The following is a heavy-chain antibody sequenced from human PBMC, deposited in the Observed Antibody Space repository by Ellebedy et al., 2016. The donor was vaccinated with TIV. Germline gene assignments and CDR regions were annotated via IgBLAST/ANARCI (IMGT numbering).Heavy chain of an antibody. CDR2: ISGSGDNT. Sequence: PGGSLRLSCAASGFTFSSYAMTWVRQAPGKGLEWVSSISGSGDNTYYEDSVKGRFTISRDNSKTTLFLQMNILRAEDTALYYCARDCGRTNWYGKFDYWGQGTPVTVSS. CDR1: GFTFSSYA. D-gene: IGHD1-20*01. J-gene: IGHJ4*02. V-gene: IGHV3-23*01. CDR3: ARDCGRTNWYGKFDY.